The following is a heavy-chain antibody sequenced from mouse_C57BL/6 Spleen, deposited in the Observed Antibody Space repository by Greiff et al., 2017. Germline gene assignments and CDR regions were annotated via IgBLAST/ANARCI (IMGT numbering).Heavy chain of an antibody. J-gene: IGHJ2*01. CDR3: TRAGYYGSPDY. Sequence: EVKVEESGEGLVKPGGSLKLSCAASGFTFSSYAMSWVRQTPEKRLEWVAYISSGGDYIYYADTVKGRFTISRDNARNTLYLQMSSLKSEDTAMYYCTRAGYYGSPDYWGQGTTLTVSS. V-gene: IGHV5-9-1*02. CDR1: GFTFSSYA. CDR2: ISSGGDYI. D-gene: IGHD1-1*01.